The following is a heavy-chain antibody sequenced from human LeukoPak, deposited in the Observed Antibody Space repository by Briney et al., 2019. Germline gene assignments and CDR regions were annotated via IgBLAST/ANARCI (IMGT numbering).Heavy chain of an antibody. J-gene: IGHJ4*02. CDR2: ISSSSSYK. CDR3: ARGPGRSSFDY. CDR1: GGSISSNN. D-gene: IGHD6-13*01. Sequence: PSETLSLTCAVSGGSISSNNWWNWVRQPPGKGLEWVSSISSSSSYKYYGDSVKGRFTISRDNAKNSLYLQMNSLRAEDTAVYYCARGPGRSSFDYWGQGALVTVSS. V-gene: IGHV3-21*01.